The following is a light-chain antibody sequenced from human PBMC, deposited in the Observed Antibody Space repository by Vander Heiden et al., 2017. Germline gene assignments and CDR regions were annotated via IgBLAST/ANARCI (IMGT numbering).Light chain of an antibody. CDR3: QQYNSYPQT. V-gene: IGKV1-5*03. CDR1: QSISSW. Sequence: DIQMTQSPSTLSASVGDRVTITCRASQSISSWLAWYQQKPGKAPKLLIYKAPSLESGVPSRFSGSGSWTEFTLTISSLQPDDFATYYCQQYNSYPQTFGQGTKVEIK. CDR2: KAP. J-gene: IGKJ1*01.